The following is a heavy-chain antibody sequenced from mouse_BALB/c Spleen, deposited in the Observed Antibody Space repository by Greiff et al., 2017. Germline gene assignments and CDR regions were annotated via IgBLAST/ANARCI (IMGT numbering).Heavy chain of an antibody. Sequence: VQLVESGPGLVAPSQSLSITCTVSGFSLTSYGVHWVRQPPGKGLEWLGVIWAGGSTNYNSALMSRLSISKDNSKSQVFLKMNSLQTDDTAMYYCARVLYYYGSSPYAMDYWGQGTSVTVSS. J-gene: IGHJ4*01. CDR3: ARVLYYYGSSPYAMDY. V-gene: IGHV2-9*02. D-gene: IGHD1-1*01. CDR2: IWAGGST. CDR1: GFSLTSYG.